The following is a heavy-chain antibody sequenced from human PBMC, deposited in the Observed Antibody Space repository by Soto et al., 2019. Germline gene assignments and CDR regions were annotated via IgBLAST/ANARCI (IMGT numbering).Heavy chain of an antibody. CDR3: AREQQLDRPFDY. CDR2: IYYSGST. V-gene: IGHV4-59*01. CDR1: GGSISSYY. J-gene: IGHJ4*02. D-gene: IGHD6-13*01. Sequence: QVQLQESGPGLVKPSETLSLTCTVSGGSISSYYWSWIRQPPGKGLEWIGYIYYSGSTNYNPSLKSRVTISVDTSKNQFALKLRSVTAADTAVDYCAREQQLDRPFDYWGQGTLVTVSS.